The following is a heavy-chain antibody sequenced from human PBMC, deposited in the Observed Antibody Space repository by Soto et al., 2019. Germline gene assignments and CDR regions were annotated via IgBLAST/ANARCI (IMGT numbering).Heavy chain of an antibody. Sequence: QVQLQQWGAGLLKPSETLSLTCAVYGGSFSGYYWSWIRQPPGKGLEWIGEINHSGSTNYNPSLKSRVTLSVDTSKNQFALKLSSVTAADTAVYYGARGRGIAAAGTQNCDYWGQGTLVTVSS. J-gene: IGHJ4*02. V-gene: IGHV4-34*01. CDR1: GGSFSGYY. CDR2: INHSGST. CDR3: ARGRGIAAAGTQNCDY. D-gene: IGHD6-13*01.